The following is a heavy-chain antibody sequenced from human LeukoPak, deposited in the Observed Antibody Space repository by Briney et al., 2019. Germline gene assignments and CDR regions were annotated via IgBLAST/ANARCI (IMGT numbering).Heavy chain of an antibody. V-gene: IGHV1-2*06. J-gene: IGHJ4*02. CDR2: INPNSGGT. D-gene: IGHD1-26*01. CDR1: GYTFTGYY. CDR3: ARDSHIVGATIFDY. Sequence: GASVKVSGKASGYTFTGYYMHWERQAPGQGLEWMGRINPNSGGTNYAQKFQGRVTMTRDTSISTAYMELSRLRSDDTAVYYCARDSHIVGATIFDYWGQGTLVTVSS.